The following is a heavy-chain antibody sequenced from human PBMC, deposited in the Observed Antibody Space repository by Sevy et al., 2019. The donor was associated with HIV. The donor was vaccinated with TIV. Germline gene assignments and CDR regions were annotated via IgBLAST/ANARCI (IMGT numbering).Heavy chain of an antibody. D-gene: IGHD3-22*01. CDR1: GFTFSSYG. CDR3: ARDAGDSSGSPYDY. Sequence: GGSLRLSCVASGFTFSSYGMHWVRQAPGKGLEWVAVIWYDGNNKYYADSVKGRFTISRDNSKNTLDLQMNSLRAEDTAVYYCARDAGDSSGSPYDYWGQGTLVTVSS. J-gene: IGHJ4*02. CDR2: IWYDGNNK. V-gene: IGHV3-33*01.